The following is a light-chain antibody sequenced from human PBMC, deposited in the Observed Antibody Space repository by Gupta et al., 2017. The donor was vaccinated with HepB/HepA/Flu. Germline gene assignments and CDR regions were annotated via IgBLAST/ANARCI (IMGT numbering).Light chain of an antibody. CDR1: QSVSSY. J-gene: IGKJ3*01. Sequence: EIVLTQSPATLSLSPAERATLSCTASQSVSSYLAWYQQKPGQAPRLLIYEASNRATGIPARFSGSGSGTDFTLTISSLEPEDVAVYYCQQRSKWPFTFGPGTKVEIK. CDR2: EAS. V-gene: IGKV3-11*01. CDR3: QQRSKWPFT.